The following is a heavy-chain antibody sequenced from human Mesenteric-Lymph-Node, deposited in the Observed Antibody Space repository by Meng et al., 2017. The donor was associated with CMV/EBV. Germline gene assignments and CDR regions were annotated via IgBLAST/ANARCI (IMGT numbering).Heavy chain of an antibody. Sequence: FIFSDYDMNWVRQAPGKGLEWISYISSSISYTNYADSVKGRFTISRDNAKNSLYLQMNSLRAEDTALYYCARVLGYDSSGHDWYFDLWGRGTLVTVSS. CDR1: FIFSDYD. V-gene: IGHV3-11*06. J-gene: IGHJ2*01. CDR3: ARVLGYDSSGHDWYFDL. CDR2: ISSSISYT. D-gene: IGHD3-22*01.